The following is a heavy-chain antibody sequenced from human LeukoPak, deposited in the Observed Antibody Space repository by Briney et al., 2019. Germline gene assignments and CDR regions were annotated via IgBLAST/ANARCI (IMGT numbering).Heavy chain of an antibody. V-gene: IGHV1-18*01. J-gene: IGHJ6*02. CDR3: ARESGSSGWIPVLRSSPYYYYGMDV. Sequence: GASVKVSCKASGYTFTSYGISWVRQPPGQELEWMGWISAYNGNTNYAQKLQGRVTMTTDTYTSTAYMELRSLRSDDTAVYYCARESGSSGWIPVLRSSPYYYYGMDVWGQGTTVTVSS. CDR2: ISAYNGNT. CDR1: GYTFTSYG. D-gene: IGHD6-19*01.